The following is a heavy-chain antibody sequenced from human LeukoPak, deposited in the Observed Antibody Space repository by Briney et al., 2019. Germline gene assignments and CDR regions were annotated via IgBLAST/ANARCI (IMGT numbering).Heavy chain of an antibody. CDR3: AELGITMIGGV. D-gene: IGHD3-10*02. J-gene: IGHJ6*04. Sequence: GGSLRLSCAASGFTFSNYMMIWVRQAPGKGLEWVSYISSSSTTIYYADSVKGRFTISRDNAKNSLYLQMNSLRAEDTAVYYCAELGITMIGGVWGKGTTVTISS. CDR1: GFTFSNYM. CDR2: ISSSSTTI. V-gene: IGHV3-48*01.